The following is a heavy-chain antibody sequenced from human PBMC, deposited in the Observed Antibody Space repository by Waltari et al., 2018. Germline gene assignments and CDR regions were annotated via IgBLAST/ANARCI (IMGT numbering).Heavy chain of an antibody. J-gene: IGHJ3*02. V-gene: IGHV1-69-2*01. Sequence: EVQLVQSGAEVKKPGATVKISCKVSGYTFTDYYMHWVQQAPGKGLEWMGLVDPEDGETIYAEKFQGRVTITADTSTDTAYMELSSLRSEDTAVYYCATANHIILVGATSSDAFDIWGQGTMVTVSS. D-gene: IGHD1-26*01. CDR1: GYTFTDYY. CDR3: ATANHIILVGATSSDAFDI. CDR2: VDPEDGET.